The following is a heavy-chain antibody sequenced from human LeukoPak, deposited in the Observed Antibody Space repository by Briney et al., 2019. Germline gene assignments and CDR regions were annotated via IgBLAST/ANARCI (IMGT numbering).Heavy chain of an antibody. CDR2: INHSGST. J-gene: IGHJ6*03. Sequence: PSETLSLTCAVYGGSFSGYYWSWVRQPPGNSLEWIGEINHSGSTDYNPSLKSRVTMSVDTSKNQFSLKLSSVTAADTAVYYCARHSGTFYYYYYMDVWGKGTSVTVPS. CDR1: GGSFSGYY. CDR3: ARHSGTFYYYYYMDV. V-gene: IGHV4-34*01. D-gene: IGHD1-26*01.